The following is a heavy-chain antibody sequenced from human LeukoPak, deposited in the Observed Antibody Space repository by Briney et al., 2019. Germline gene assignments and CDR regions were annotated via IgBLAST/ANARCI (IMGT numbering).Heavy chain of an antibody. CDR1: GGTFSSYA. J-gene: IGHJ6*03. CDR2: INPDGGDT. D-gene: IGHD2-15*01. CDR3: ARDPGCSGGSCYLKNYDYYMDV. Sequence: ASVKVSCKASGGTFSSYAISWVRQAPGQGLEWMGWINPDGGDTDYAQKFQGRVTMTRDTSISTAYMELSRLRSDDTAVYYCARDPGCSGGSCYLKNYDYYMDVWGKGTTVTVSS. V-gene: IGHV1-2*02.